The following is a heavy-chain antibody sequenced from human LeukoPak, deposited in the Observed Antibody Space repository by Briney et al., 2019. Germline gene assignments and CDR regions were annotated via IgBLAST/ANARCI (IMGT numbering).Heavy chain of an antibody. CDR2: ISGSGGST. CDR1: GFTFSSYA. Sequence: GGSLRLSCAASGFTFSSYAMSWVRQAPGKGLEWVSAISGSGGSTYYADSVKGRFTISRDNSKNTLYLQMNSLRAEDTAVYYCAKGDCSSTSCYTYYYNYYGMDVWGQGTTVTVSS. CDR3: AKGDCSSTSCYTYYYNYYGMDV. D-gene: IGHD2-2*02. V-gene: IGHV3-23*01. J-gene: IGHJ6*02.